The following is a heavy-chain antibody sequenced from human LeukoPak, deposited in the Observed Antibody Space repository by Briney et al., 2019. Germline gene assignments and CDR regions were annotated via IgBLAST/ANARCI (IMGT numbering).Heavy chain of an antibody. J-gene: IGHJ4*02. CDR2: FYHSGST. V-gene: IGHV4-39*01. CDR1: GGSVSSGSYY. Sequence: SETLSLTCTVSGGSVSSGSYYWSWIRQPPGKGLEWIGSFYHSGSTYYNPSLKSRVTISVDTSKNQFSLKLSSVTAADTAVYYCARQDSSGWYGSFDYWGQGTLVTVSS. D-gene: IGHD6-19*01. CDR3: ARQDSSGWYGSFDY.